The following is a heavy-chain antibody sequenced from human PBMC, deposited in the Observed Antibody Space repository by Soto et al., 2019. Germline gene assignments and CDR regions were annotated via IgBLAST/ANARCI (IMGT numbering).Heavy chain of an antibody. CDR1: GYTFNAYY. CDR3: ARAIARDGSSWYRGGYDS. Sequence: QVRLLQSGAEVKKSGASVKVSCKASGYTFNAYYIHWMRQAPGQGLEWMGWINPDTGGTDYAQKLQGWVTMTRDTXXXTXXMELASRKIDDTAVYYCARAIARDGSSWYRGGYDSWGQGTLVTVS. J-gene: IGHJ4*02. D-gene: IGHD6-13*01. V-gene: IGHV1-2*04. CDR2: INPDTGGT.